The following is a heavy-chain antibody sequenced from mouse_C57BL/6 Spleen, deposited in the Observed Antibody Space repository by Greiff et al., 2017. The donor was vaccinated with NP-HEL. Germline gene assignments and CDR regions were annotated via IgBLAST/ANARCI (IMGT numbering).Heavy chain of an antibody. V-gene: IGHV5-2*01. J-gene: IGHJ3*01. Sequence: EVKLMESGGGLVQPGESLKLSCESNEYEFPSHDMSWVRKTPEKRLELVAAINSDGGSTYYPDTMERRFIISRDNTKKTLYLQMSSLRSEDTALYYCARPLATMITTAWFAYWGQGTLVTVSA. D-gene: IGHD2-4*01. CDR1: EYEFPSHD. CDR2: INSDGGST. CDR3: ARPLATMITTAWFAY.